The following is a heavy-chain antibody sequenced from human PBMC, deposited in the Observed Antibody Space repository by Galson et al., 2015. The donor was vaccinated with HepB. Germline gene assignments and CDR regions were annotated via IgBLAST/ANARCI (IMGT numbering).Heavy chain of an antibody. Sequence: SLRLSCAASGFTFSSYAMSWVRQAPGKGLEWVSAISGSGGSTYYADSVKGRFTISRDNSKNTLYLQMNSLRAEDTAVYYCAKARAVSPYAAAGKGYFDYWGQGTLVTVSS. CDR3: AKARAVSPYAAAGKGYFDY. CDR2: ISGSGGST. V-gene: IGHV3-23*01. CDR1: GFTFSSYA. J-gene: IGHJ4*02. D-gene: IGHD6-13*01.